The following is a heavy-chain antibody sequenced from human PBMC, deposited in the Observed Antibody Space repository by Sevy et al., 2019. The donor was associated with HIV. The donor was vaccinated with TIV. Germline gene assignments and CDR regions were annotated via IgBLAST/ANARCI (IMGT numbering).Heavy chain of an antibody. CDR1: GFTFSSYW. CDR2: INSDGSRT. D-gene: IGHD5-12*01. V-gene: IGHV3-74*01. Sequence: GGSLRLSCAASGFTFSSYWMHWVRQAPGKGLVWVSRINSDGSRTSYADSVKGRFTISRDNAKNTLYLQMNSLRAEDKTAYYCARDIPDRDGYKAIGGYYYGMDVWGLGTTVTVSS. CDR3: ARDIPDRDGYKAIGGYYYGMDV. J-gene: IGHJ6*02.